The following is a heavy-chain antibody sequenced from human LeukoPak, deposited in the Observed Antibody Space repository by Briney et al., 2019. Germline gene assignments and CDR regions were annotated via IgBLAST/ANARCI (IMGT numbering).Heavy chain of an antibody. Sequence: GGSLRLSCAASGFTFSSYSMNWVRQAPGKGLEWVSSISSSSSYIYYADSVKGRFTISRDNAKNSLYLQMNSLRAEDTAVYYCARVQRTTVTIDYYYYGMDVWGKGTTVTVSS. CDR3: ARVQRTTVTIDYYYYGMDV. D-gene: IGHD4-17*01. CDR2: ISSSSSYI. V-gene: IGHV3-21*01. J-gene: IGHJ6*04. CDR1: GFTFSSYS.